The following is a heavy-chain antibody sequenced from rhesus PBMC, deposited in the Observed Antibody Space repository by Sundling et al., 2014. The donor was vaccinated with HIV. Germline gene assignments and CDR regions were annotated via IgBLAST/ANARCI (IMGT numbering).Heavy chain of an antibody. V-gene: IGHV3-119*01. CDR1: GFTFSSYW. CDR3: AKGARYCTSTTCYRSDGLDS. J-gene: IGHJ6*01. D-gene: IGHD2-2*01. CDR2: ISSDGSST. Sequence: EVQLVESGGGLVQPGGSLRLSCAASGFTFSSYWMYWVRQAPGKGLEWVSRISSDGSSTSYADSVKGRFTISRENAKNSLYLQMNSLRAEDTAVYYCAKGARYCTSTTCYRSDGLDSWGQGVVVTVSS.